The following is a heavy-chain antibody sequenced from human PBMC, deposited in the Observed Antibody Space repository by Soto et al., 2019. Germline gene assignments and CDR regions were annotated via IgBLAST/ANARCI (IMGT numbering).Heavy chain of an antibody. CDR3: AVGIVVVTAINPDGGYYYYGMDV. CDR1: GGTFSSYA. D-gene: IGHD2-21*02. Sequence: GASVKVSFRASGGTFSSYAISWVRQAPGQGLEWMGGIIPIFGTANYAQKFQGRVTITADKSTSTAYMELSSLRSEDTAVYYCAVGIVVVTAINPDGGYYYYGMDVWGQGTTVTVSS. CDR2: IIPIFGTA. V-gene: IGHV1-69*06. J-gene: IGHJ6*02.